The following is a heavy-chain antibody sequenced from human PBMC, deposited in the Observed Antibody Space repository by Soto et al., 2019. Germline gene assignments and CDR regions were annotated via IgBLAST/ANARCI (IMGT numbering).Heavy chain of an antibody. Sequence: QVPLVQSGAEVKKPGASVKVSCKTSGYTFTGFDNLWVRQAPGQGLEGMGRNSAYNCNTNYAQKLQGRLTLTTDTSKSTAYLELSSMRADDTAVYYCARAVSHFYSCYYIDVWGKGTTVTVSS. CDR1: GYTFTGFD. CDR2: NSAYNCNT. D-gene: IGHD3-3*02. J-gene: IGHJ6*03. CDR3: ARAVSHFYSCYYIDV. V-gene: IGHV1-18*01.